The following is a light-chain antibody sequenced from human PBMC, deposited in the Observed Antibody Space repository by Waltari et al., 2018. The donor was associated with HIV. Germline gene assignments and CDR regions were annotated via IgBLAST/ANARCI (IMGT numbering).Light chain of an antibody. Sequence: AIQMTQSPSSLSAAVGDSVTITCRSSQGIRNDLGWYQQKSGNAPKLLIYAASALHNGVPSRFSGSGSGTDFTLTISSVQPEDFATYYCLQDDKAPYTFGQGTKLEIK. V-gene: IGKV1-6*01. J-gene: IGKJ2*01. CDR3: LQDDKAPYT. CDR2: AAS. CDR1: QGIRND.